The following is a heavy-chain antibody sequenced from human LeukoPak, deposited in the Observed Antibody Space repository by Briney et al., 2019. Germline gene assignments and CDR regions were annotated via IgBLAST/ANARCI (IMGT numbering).Heavy chain of an antibody. V-gene: IGHV3-7*01. CDR3: AGGPGFLIDC. J-gene: IGHJ4*02. CDR2: IKQDGSEK. CDR1: GFTFSRYW. D-gene: IGHD3-3*01. Sequence: GGSLRLSCAASGFTFSRYWMSWVRQAPGKGLEWVANIKQDGSEKHYVDSVKGRLTISSDNAKNLLYLQMNSLRVEDTAVYYCAGGPGFLIDCWGQGTLVTVSS.